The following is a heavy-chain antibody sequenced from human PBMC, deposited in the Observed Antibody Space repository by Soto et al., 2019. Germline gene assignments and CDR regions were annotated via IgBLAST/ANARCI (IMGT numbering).Heavy chain of an antibody. J-gene: IGHJ6*02. Sequence: PGGSLRLSCAASGFTFSSYAMHWVRQAPGKGLEWVAVISYDGSNKYYADSVKGRFTISRDNSKNTLYLQMNSLRAEDTAVYYCARDLVVVPAANGPHYYYYGMDVWDQGTTVTASS. V-gene: IGHV3-30-3*01. CDR1: GFTFSSYA. D-gene: IGHD2-2*01. CDR2: ISYDGSNK. CDR3: ARDLVVVPAANGPHYYYYGMDV.